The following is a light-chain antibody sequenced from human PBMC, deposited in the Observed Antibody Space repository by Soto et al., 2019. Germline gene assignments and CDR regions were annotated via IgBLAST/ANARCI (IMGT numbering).Light chain of an antibody. J-gene: IGKJ2*01. CDR1: HDINTW. CDR2: TAS. V-gene: IGKV1-5*03. Sequence: DIQMTHSPSTLSASVLDIVTITCRASHDINTWLAWYQQKPGKAPKLLIFTASHLESEVPSRFSGSGSGTKFTLTISSLQPDDSATYYCHHYNTYPYPFGQGTRWRL. CDR3: HHYNTYPYP.